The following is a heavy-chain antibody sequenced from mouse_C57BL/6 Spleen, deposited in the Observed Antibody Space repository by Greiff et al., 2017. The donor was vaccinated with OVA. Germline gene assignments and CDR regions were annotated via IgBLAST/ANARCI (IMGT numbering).Heavy chain of an antibody. Sequence: DVMLVESGGGLVQSGRSLRLSCATSGFTFSDFYMEWVRQAPGKGLEWIAASRNKANDYTTEYSASVKGRFIVSRDTSQSILYLQMNALRAEDTAIYYCARDAPYGNYFDYWGQGTTLTVSS. D-gene: IGHD2-1*01. CDR1: GFTFSDFY. V-gene: IGHV7-1*01. J-gene: IGHJ2*01. CDR3: ARDAPYGNYFDY. CDR2: SRNKANDYTT.